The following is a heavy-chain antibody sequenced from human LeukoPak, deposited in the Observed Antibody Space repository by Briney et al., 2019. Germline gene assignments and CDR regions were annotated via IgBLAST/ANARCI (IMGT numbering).Heavy chain of an antibody. CDR1: GFTFSDYY. CDR2: ISSSGSPI. CDR3: ARDGNNGEFDY. Sequence: GGSLRLSCAASGFTFSDYYMSWIRQAPGKGLEWISYISSSGSPIYYADSVKGRFTISRDNAKNSLFLQMNSLRAGDTAVYYCARDGNNGEFDYWGQGTLVTVSS. D-gene: IGHD1-14*01. J-gene: IGHJ4*02. V-gene: IGHV3-11*04.